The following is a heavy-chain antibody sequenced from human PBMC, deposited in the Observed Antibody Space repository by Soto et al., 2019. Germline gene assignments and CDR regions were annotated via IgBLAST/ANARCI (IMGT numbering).Heavy chain of an antibody. CDR2: IYYSGST. CDR3: ARYGSGSYYPTTFDY. Sequence: SETLSLTCTVSGGSISSSSYYWGWIRQPPGKGLEWIGSIYYSGSTYYNPSLKSRVTISVDTSKNQFSLKLSSVTAADTAVYYCARYGSGSYYPTTFDYWGQGTLVTVSS. D-gene: IGHD3-10*01. CDR1: GGSISSSSYY. J-gene: IGHJ4*02. V-gene: IGHV4-39*07.